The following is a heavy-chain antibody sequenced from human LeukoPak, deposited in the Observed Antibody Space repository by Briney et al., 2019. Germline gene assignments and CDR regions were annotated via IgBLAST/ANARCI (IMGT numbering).Heavy chain of an antibody. CDR2: ISGSGGRT. CDR1: GFTFSSYA. Sequence: PGGSLRLSCAASGFTFSSYAMSWVRQAPGKGLEWVSTISGSGGRTYYADSVKGRITISRDKSKNTLYPQMNSLRADDTALYYCAKRLWESKGLDPFDIWGQGTMVTVSS. V-gene: IGHV3-23*01. CDR3: AKRLWESKGLDPFDI. D-gene: IGHD5-18*01. J-gene: IGHJ3*02.